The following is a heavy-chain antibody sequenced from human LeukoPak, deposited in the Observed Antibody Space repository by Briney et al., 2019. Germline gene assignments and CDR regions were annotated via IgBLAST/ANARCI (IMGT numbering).Heavy chain of an antibody. D-gene: IGHD3-3*01. J-gene: IGHJ3*02. V-gene: IGHV1-46*01. CDR3: ARSFGSHAFDI. Sequence: EASVKVSCKASGYTFTSYDINWVRQATGQGLEWMGIINPSGGSTSYAQKFQGRVTMTRDTSTSTVYMELSSLRSEDTAVYYCARSFGSHAFDIWGQGTMVTVSS. CDR2: INPSGGST. CDR1: GYTFTSYD.